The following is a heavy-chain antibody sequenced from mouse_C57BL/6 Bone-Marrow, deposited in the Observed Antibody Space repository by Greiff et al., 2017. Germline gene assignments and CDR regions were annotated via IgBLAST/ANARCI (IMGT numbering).Heavy chain of an antibody. CDR3: TREGITTVVPFAY. Sequence: EVKVVESGEGLVKPGGSLKLSCAASGFTFSSYAMSWVRQTPEKRLEWVAYISSGGDYIYYADTVKGRFTISSDNARNTLYLQMSSLKSEDTAMYYCTREGITTVVPFAYWGQGTLVTVSA. CDR2: ISSGGDYI. D-gene: IGHD1-1*01. CDR1: GFTFSSYA. V-gene: IGHV5-9-1*02. J-gene: IGHJ3*01.